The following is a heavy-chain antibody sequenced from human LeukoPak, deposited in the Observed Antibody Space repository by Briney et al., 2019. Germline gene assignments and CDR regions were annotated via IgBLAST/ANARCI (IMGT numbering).Heavy chain of an antibody. CDR3: ARDKVGIPYGMDV. CDR1: GYIFTGYY. V-gene: IGHV1-2*04. J-gene: IGHJ6*02. Sequence: ASVKVSCKASGYIFTGYYMHWVRQAPGQGLEWMGWINPNSGGTNYAQKFQGWVTMTRDTSISTAYVELSRLRSDDTAVYYCARDKVGIPYGMDVWGQGTTVTVSS. CDR2: INPNSGGT.